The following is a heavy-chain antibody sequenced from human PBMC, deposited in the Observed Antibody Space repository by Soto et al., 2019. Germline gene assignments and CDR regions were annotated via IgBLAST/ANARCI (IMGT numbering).Heavy chain of an antibody. J-gene: IGHJ2*01. V-gene: IGHV4-39*01. Sequence: QLHLQESGPGLVKPSETLSLTCTVSGGSISSSSYYWGWIRQPPGKGLEWIGSIYYSGSTYYNPSLKSRVTLSVDTSKNQFSLKLSSVTAADTAVYYCARVPVMVRGVITYPRENCYWYFDLWGRGTLVTVSS. CDR2: IYYSGST. D-gene: IGHD3-10*01. CDR3: ARVPVMVRGVITYPRENCYWYFDL. CDR1: GGSISSSSYY.